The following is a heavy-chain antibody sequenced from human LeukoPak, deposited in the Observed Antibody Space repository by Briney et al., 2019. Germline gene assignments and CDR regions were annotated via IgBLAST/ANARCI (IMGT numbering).Heavy chain of an antibody. CDR3: ERHKSVSYDAFDL. CDR1: GGSISSYY. V-gene: IGHV4-59*01. Sequence: SGTLSLTCTVSGGSISSYYWSWIRQPPGMGLEWIGYLYYSGSTNYNPSLKSRVTISVDTSKNQFSLKLNSMTAADTAVYYCERHKSVSYDAFDLWGRGTMVTVSS. D-gene: IGHD3-10*01. J-gene: IGHJ3*01. CDR2: LYYSGST.